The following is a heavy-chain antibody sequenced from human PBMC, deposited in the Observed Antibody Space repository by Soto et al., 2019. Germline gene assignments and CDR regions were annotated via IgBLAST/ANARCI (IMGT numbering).Heavy chain of an antibody. CDR1: GFTFGDYA. CDR2: IRSKAYGGTT. CDR3: TRDFPPAIFGVRYYYGMDV. Sequence: GGSLRLSCTASGFTFGDYAMSWFRQAPGKGLEWVGFIRSKAYGGTTEYAASVKCRFTISRDDSKSIAHLQMNSLKTEDTAVYYCTRDFPPAIFGVRYYYGMDVWGQGTTVTVSS. V-gene: IGHV3-49*03. D-gene: IGHD3-3*01. J-gene: IGHJ6*02.